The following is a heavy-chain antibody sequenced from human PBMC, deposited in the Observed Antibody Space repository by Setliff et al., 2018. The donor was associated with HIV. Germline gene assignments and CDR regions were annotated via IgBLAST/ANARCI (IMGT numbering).Heavy chain of an antibody. V-gene: IGHV1-69*10. CDR3: ANLIGEADTPY. CDR2: IIPILGIA. J-gene: IGHJ4*02. D-gene: IGHD6-13*01. CDR1: GGTFSSYA. Sequence: SVKVSCKASGGTFSSYAISWVRQAPGQGLEWMGGIIPILGIANYAQKFQGRVTITAVESTSTAYMELSSLRPEDTAVYYCANLIGEADTPYWGQGTLVTVSS.